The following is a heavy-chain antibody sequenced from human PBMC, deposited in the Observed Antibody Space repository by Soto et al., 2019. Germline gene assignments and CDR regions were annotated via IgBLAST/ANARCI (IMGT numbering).Heavy chain of an antibody. CDR2: IYYSGST. J-gene: IGHJ4*02. CDR3: ARQPASIAVASIDY. Sequence: QLQLQESGPGLVKPSETLSLTCTVSGGSISSSSYYWGWIRQPPGKGLEWIGSIYYSGSTYYNPSRKSRVTISVDTSKNQFSLKLSSVTAADTAVYYCARQPASIAVASIDYWGQGTLVTVSS. D-gene: IGHD6-19*01. CDR1: GGSISSSSYY. V-gene: IGHV4-39*01.